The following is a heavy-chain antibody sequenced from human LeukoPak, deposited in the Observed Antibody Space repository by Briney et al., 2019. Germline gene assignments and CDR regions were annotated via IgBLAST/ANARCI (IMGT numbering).Heavy chain of an antibody. CDR1: GFTFSSYS. V-gene: IGHV3-21*01. J-gene: IGHJ6*03. CDR3: ARESSRLLWFGESSHYYYMDV. D-gene: IGHD3-10*01. CDR2: ISSSSSYI. Sequence: GGSLRLSCAASGFTFSSYSMNWVRQAPGKGLEWVSSISSSSSYIYYADSVKGRFTISRDNAKNSLYLQMNSLRAEDTAVYYCARESSRLLWFGESSHYYYMDVWGKGTTVTVSS.